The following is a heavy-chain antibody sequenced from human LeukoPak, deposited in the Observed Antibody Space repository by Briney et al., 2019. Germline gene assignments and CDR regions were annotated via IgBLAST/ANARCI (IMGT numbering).Heavy chain of an antibody. V-gene: IGHV3-21*01. J-gene: IGHJ3*02. Sequence: GGSLRLSCAASRFTFSSYSMNWVRQAPGKGLEWVSSISSSSSYIYYADSVKGRFTISRDNAKNSLYLQMNSLRAEDTAVYYCAKSIAVAAMTNAFDIWGQGTMVTVSS. CDR2: ISSSSSYI. CDR1: RFTFSSYS. D-gene: IGHD6-19*01. CDR3: AKSIAVAAMTNAFDI.